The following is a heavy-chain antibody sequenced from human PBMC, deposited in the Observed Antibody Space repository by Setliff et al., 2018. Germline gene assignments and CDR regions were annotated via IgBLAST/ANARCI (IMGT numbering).Heavy chain of an antibody. CDR1: GYTFTSYY. J-gene: IGHJ4*02. Sequence: ASVKVSCKASGYTFTSYYMHWVRQAPGQGLEWTGIINPSGGSTSYAQKFQGRVTMTRDTSTSTVYMELSSLRSEDTAVYYCARAGDMEGELSYPHDYWGQGTLVTVSS. CDR3: ARAGDMEGELSYPHDY. D-gene: IGHD3-16*02. CDR2: INPSGGST. V-gene: IGHV1-46*01.